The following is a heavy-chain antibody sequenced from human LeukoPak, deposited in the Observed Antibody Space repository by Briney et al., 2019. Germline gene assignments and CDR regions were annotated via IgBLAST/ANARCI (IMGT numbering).Heavy chain of an antibody. CDR1: GFTVSSNY. CDR2: IYSGGST. Sequence: GGSLRLSCAASGFTVSSNYMSWVRQAPGKGLEWVSVIYSGGSTYYADSVKGRFTSSRDNSKNTLYLQMSSLRDEDTAVYFCAREVQTGGRGDAFDIWGQGTMVTVSS. D-gene: IGHD3-16*01. J-gene: IGHJ3*02. CDR3: AREVQTGGRGDAFDI. V-gene: IGHV3-66*01.